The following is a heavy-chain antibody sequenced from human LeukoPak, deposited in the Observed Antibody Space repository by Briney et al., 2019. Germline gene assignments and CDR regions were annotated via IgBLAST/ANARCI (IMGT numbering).Heavy chain of an antibody. J-gene: IGHJ6*02. Sequence: SETLSLTCTVSGGSISSYYWSWIRQPPGKGLEWIGNIYYSGSTNYNPSLQSRVTISVDTSKNQFSLKLSSVTAADTAVYYCARQLSYGMDVWGQGTLVTVSS. CDR3: ARQLSYGMDV. CDR2: IYYSGST. CDR1: GGSISSYY. V-gene: IGHV4-59*08.